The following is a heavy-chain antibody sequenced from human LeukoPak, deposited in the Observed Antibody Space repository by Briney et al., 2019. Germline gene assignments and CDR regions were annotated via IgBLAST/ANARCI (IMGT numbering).Heavy chain of an antibody. Sequence: PGGSLRLSCVASGFPFSSRGMHWVRQAPGKGLEWVAVISYDGYNKYYADSVKGRFTISRDNSKNTLNLQTNSLRVEDTAVYYCAISKAAAGTRYYYGMDVWGQGTTVTVSS. V-gene: IGHV3-30*03. J-gene: IGHJ6*02. D-gene: IGHD6-13*01. CDR1: GFPFSSRG. CDR2: ISYDGYNK. CDR3: AISKAAAGTRYYYGMDV.